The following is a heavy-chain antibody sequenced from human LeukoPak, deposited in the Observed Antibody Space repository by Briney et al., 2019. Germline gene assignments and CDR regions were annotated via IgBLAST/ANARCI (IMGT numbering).Heavy chain of an antibody. CDR2: INARGDT. V-gene: IGHV4-34*01. Sequence: SETLSLTCAVYGWSFNDYYWNWIRQPPGKGLEWIGEINARGDTNYNPSLKSRVTISVDTSKKQFSLRFTSTIAADTAVHYCVRGQVPAARGYNWFEPWGQGTLVTVSS. CDR3: VRGQVPAARGYNWFEP. CDR1: GWSFNDYY. D-gene: IGHD2-2*01. J-gene: IGHJ5*02.